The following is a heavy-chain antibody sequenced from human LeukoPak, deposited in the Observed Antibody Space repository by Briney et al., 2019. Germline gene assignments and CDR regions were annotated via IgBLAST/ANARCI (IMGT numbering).Heavy chain of an antibody. V-gene: IGHV3-33*01. CDR1: GFTLSDYG. CDR2: IWYDGSNK. J-gene: IGHJ4*02. D-gene: IGHD3-22*01. Sequence: PGGSLRLSCAASGFTLSDYGMHWVRQAPGKGLEWVAVIWYDGSNKYYADSVKGRFTISRDNSRNTLYLQMNSLRAEDTAVYYCVRELPPVVQYYFDYWGPGTLVTVSS. CDR3: VRELPPVVQYYFDY.